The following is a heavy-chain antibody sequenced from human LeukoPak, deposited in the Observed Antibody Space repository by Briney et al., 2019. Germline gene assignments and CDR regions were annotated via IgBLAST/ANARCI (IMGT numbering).Heavy chain of an antibody. CDR2: INHSGST. D-gene: IGHD2-2*01. V-gene: IGHV4-34*01. Sequence: SETLSLTCAVYGGSFSGYYWSWIRQPPGKGLEWIGEINHSGSTNYNPSLKSRVTISLDTSKNQFSLKLSSVTAADTAVYYCARGQKDIVVAPAASNYYYYYYMDVWGKGTTVTVSS. CDR1: GGSFSGYY. CDR3: ARGQKDIVVAPAASNYYYYYYMDV. J-gene: IGHJ6*03.